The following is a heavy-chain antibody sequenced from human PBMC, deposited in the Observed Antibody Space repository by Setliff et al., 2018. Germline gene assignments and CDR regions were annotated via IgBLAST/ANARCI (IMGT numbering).Heavy chain of an antibody. J-gene: IGHJ4*02. Sequence: PSETLSLTCTVSDGSLSTYYWRWIRQPPGKGLEFIGYVYYSGTANYSPSLRSRLTISVDTSKNQFSLKLRSVTAADPAVYYCAKGGTFRYFDFWGQGAPVTVSS. CDR2: VYYSGTA. D-gene: IGHD5-12*01. CDR3: AKGGTFRYFDF. CDR1: DGSLSTYY. V-gene: IGHV4-59*01.